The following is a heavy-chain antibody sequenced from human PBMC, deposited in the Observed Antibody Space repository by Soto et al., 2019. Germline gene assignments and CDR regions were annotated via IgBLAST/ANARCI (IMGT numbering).Heavy chain of an antibody. CDR2: ISSSSSYI. CDR1: GFTFSSYS. D-gene: IGHD4-17*01. V-gene: IGHV3-21*01. CDR3: ARDYGDYDVPIDY. J-gene: IGHJ4*02. Sequence: EVQLVESGGSLVKPGGSLRLSCAASGFTFSSYSMNWVRQAPGKGLEWVSSISSSSSYIYYADSVKGRFTISRDNAKNSLYLQMNSLRAEDTAVYYCARDYGDYDVPIDYWGQGTLVTVSS.